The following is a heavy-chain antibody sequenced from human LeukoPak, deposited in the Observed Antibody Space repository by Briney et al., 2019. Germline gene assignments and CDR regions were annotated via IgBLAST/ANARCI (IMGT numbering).Heavy chain of an antibody. CDR2: VDYRGTT. J-gene: IGHJ4*02. V-gene: IGHV4-39*02. CDR1: GDSISSSGRFY. Sequence: SETLSLTCAVYGDSISSSGRFYWGWLRQPPWQGLEWIGSVDYRGTTDYNPSLKSRVTLSVDTSNDQFSLRLTSVTAADTALYYCARDLYNNGWYKYWGRGTLVTVSS. CDR3: ARDLYNNGWYKY. D-gene: IGHD6-19*01.